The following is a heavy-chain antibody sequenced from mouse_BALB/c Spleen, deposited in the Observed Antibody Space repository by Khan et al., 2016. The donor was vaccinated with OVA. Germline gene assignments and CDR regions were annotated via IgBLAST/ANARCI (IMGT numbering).Heavy chain of an antibody. Sequence: QIQLVQSGPELKKPGETVKISCKASGYTFTNYGMNWVKQAPGKGVKWMGWINTYTGEPTYTDEFKGRVAYALETSASTAYLKINNLKNEDMAPYFCARGAGYCYFAVCGAGTTFTVSS. CDR2: INTYTGEP. CDR1: GYTFTNYG. J-gene: IGHJ1*01. CDR3: ARGAGYCYFAV. V-gene: IGHV9-1*02.